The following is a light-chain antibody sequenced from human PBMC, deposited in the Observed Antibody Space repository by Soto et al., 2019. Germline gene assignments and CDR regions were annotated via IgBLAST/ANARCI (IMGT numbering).Light chain of an antibody. J-gene: IGKJ1*01. CDR2: AAS. Sequence: EMVLTQSPATLSVSPGERATLSCRASQGVSSNLAWYQQKPGQAPRLLIYAASTRDAGIPARFSGSGSGTGFTLTISSLHSEDFAVYSCQQYNNWPPTRTFGQGTKVEVK. CDR3: QQYNNWPPTRT. V-gene: IGKV3-15*01. CDR1: QGVSSN.